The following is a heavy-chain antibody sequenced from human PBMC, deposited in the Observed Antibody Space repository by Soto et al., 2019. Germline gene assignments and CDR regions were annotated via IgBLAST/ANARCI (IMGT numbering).Heavy chain of an antibody. D-gene: IGHD3-22*01. Sequence: QVQLVQSGAEVKKPGASVKVACKASGYIFTNYYIHWQRQAPGQGLEWMGIINLSADRTSYAQKFQGRFTVTMDTSTSTVYMELGSLRSEDTAVYYCVRDPSSGYRSFDYWGQGTLVTVSS. CDR1: GYIFTNYY. V-gene: IGHV1-46*03. CDR2: INLSADRT. J-gene: IGHJ4*02. CDR3: VRDPSSGYRSFDY.